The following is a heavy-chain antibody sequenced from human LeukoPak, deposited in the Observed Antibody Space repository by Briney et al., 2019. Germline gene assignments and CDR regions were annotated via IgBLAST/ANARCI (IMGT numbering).Heavy chain of an antibody. V-gene: IGHV3-21*01. J-gene: IGHJ6*02. CDR2: ISFGGGHI. Sequence: PGGSLRLSCVASRFTFSSYSMTWVRRAPGTGLEWVSSISFGGGHIFYTDSVKGRLTIFRDDSKNSLYLEMNSLRAGDTAVYFCARIVLTPPYGMDVWGQGTTVTVSS. D-gene: IGHD2/OR15-2a*01. CDR1: RFTFSSYS. CDR3: ARIVLTPPYGMDV.